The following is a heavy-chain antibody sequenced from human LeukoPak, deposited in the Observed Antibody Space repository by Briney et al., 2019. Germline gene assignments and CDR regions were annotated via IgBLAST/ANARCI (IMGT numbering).Heavy chain of an antibody. CDR1: GYTFTSYG. J-gene: IGHJ4*02. CDR3: ARGDYGGNSDY. V-gene: IGHV1-2*02. Sequence: GASVKVSCKASGYTFTSYGISWVRQAPGQGLEWMGWINPNTGGTNYAQNFQGRVTMTRDTSISTAYMELSRLRSDDTAVYYCARGDYGGNSDYWGQGTLVTVSS. D-gene: IGHD4-23*01. CDR2: INPNTGGT.